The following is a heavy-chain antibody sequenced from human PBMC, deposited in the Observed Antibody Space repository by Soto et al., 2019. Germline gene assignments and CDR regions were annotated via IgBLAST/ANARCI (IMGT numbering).Heavy chain of an antibody. CDR1: GFTFSSYA. V-gene: IGHV3-23*01. CDR3: AKDGGTGQWLVLTFDDY. Sequence: GGSLRLSCAASGFTFSSYAMSWVRQAPGKGLEWVSAISGSGGSTYYADSVKGRFTISRDNSKNTLYLQMNSLRAEDTAVYYCAKDGGTGQWLVLTFDDYWGQGTLVTVSS. J-gene: IGHJ4*02. CDR2: ISGSGGST. D-gene: IGHD6-19*01.